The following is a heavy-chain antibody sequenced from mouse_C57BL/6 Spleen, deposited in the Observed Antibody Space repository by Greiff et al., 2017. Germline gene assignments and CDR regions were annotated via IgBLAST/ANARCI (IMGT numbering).Heavy chain of an antibody. CDR2: IDPSDSYT. CDR1: GYTFTSYW. Sequence: QVQLQQPGAELVKPGASVKLSCKASGYTFTSYWMQWVKQRPGQGLEWIGEIDPSDSYTNYNQKFKGKATLTVDTSSSTAYMPLSSLTSEDSAVYYCARRYYGSSYWYFDVWGTGTTVTVSS. V-gene: IGHV1-50*01. D-gene: IGHD1-1*01. J-gene: IGHJ1*03. CDR3: ARRYYGSSYWYFDV.